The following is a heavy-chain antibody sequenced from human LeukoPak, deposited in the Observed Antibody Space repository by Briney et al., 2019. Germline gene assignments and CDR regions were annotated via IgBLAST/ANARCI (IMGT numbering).Heavy chain of an antibody. V-gene: IGHV3-23*01. D-gene: IGHD2-8*01. CDR2: TNSGGTST. J-gene: IGHJ4*02. Sequence: GGSLRLSCATSGFPFSDFSMSWVRQAPGKGLEWISTTNSGGTSTYYAESVRGRVTISRHNSKNTLYLQMSSLRVEDTAVYYCAKQSYARSLGEGGPGTLVSVSS. CDR3: AKQSYARSLGE. CDR1: GFPFSDFS.